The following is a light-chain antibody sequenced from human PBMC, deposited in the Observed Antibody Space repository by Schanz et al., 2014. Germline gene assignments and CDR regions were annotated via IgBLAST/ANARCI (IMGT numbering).Light chain of an antibody. CDR1: QTISIW. CDR3: QQLNTYPLT. J-gene: IGKJ4*01. V-gene: IGKV1-5*03. CDR2: KAS. Sequence: DIQMTQSPSSLSASVGDRVTITCRASQTISIWLSWFQQKPGKAPKLLIYKASTLQSGVPSRFSGSGSGTEFTLTISSLQPDDFATYYCQQLNTYPLTFGGGTKVEIK.